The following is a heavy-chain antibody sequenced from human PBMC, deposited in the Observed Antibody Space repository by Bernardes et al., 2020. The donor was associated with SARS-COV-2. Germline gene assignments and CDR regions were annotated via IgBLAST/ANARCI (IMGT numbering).Heavy chain of an antibody. J-gene: IGHJ5*02. CDR3: ARGPNWFDP. V-gene: IGHV4-34*01. CDR2: INHSGST. CDR1: GGSFSGYY. Sequence: SQTLSLTCAVSGGSFSGYYWSWIRQPPGKGLEWIGEINHSGSTNYNPSLKSRVSISVDTSKIPFSLKLSSVTAAYTAGYYCARGPNWFDPWGQGSLV.